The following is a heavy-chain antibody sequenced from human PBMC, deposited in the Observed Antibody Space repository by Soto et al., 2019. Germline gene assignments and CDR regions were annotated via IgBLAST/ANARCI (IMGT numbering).Heavy chain of an antibody. D-gene: IGHD5-18*01. V-gene: IGHV1-69*02. J-gene: IGHJ1*01. CDR2: IIPIFGVA. Sequence: QVQLVQSGAEVKEPGSSVNVSCKASGGTFSSYTISWVRQAPGQGLEWMGRIIPIFGVADYAQKLQGRITITADKSTSTAFMELSSLKSEDTAVYYCARGGGAYSYWGQGTLVTVS. CDR1: GGTFSSYT. CDR3: ARGGGAYSY.